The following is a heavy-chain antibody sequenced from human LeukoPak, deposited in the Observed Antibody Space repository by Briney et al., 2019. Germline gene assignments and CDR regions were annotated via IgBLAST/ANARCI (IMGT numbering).Heavy chain of an antibody. CDR2: ISWNSGSI. V-gene: IGHV3-9*01. CDR1: GFTFDDYA. CDR3: TRDVCPGPGGGWYDGLDI. D-gene: IGHD6-19*01. J-gene: IGHJ3*02. Sequence: PGGSLRLSCAASGFTFDDYAMHWVRQAPGKGLEWVSGISWNSGSIGYADSVKGRFTISRDNAKNSLYLQMNSLRAEDTAVYFCTRDVCPGPGGGWYDGLDIWGQGTMVTVSS.